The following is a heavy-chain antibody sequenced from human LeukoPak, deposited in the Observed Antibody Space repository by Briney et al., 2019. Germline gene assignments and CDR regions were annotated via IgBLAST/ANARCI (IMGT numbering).Heavy chain of an antibody. CDR2: VDTSWNT. CDR1: GGSFSNYF. D-gene: IGHD3-10*01. V-gene: IGHV4-4*07. J-gene: IGHJ3*02. CDR3: ARVCGSATGCRLCGFVI. Sequence: PSETLSLTCTVSGGSFSNYFWNWIRQPAGKGLEWLGRVDTSWNTNYNPSLKRRLTMSVDASKNQFFLTVTSVTAADEPVYYCARVCGSATGCRLCGFVIWGEGTVVTVSS.